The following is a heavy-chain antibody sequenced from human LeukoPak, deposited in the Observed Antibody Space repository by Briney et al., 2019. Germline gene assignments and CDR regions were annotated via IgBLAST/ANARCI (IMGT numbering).Heavy chain of an antibody. J-gene: IGHJ6*03. D-gene: IGHD7-27*01. V-gene: IGHV3-7*01. CDR2: IKQDGSEK. Sequence: QSGGSLRLSCAASGFTFSSYWMSWVRQAPGKGLEWVANIKQDGSEKYYVDSVKGRFTISRDNAKNSLYLQMNSLRAEDTAVYYCARDGERDLVPYYYYYMDVWGKGTTVTVSS. CDR1: GFTFSSYW. CDR3: ARDGERDLVPYYYYYMDV.